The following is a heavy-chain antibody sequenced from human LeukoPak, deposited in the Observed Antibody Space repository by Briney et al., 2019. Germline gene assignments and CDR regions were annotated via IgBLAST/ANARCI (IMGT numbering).Heavy chain of an antibody. CDR3: ARPTTVVTPTSD. J-gene: IGHJ4*02. D-gene: IGHD4-23*01. Sequence: KPSETLSLTCTVSGGSISSSSYYWGWIRQPPGKGLEWIGSIYYSGSTYYNPSLKSRVTISVDTSKNQFSLKLSSVTAADTAVYYCARPTTVVTPTSDWGQGTLVTVSS. V-gene: IGHV4-39*01. CDR1: GGSISSSSYY. CDR2: IYYSGST.